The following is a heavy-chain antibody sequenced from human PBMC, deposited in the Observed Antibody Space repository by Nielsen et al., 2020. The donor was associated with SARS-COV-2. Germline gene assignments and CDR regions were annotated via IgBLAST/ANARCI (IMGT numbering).Heavy chain of an antibody. D-gene: IGHD2-15*01. J-gene: IGHJ3*02. CDR3: ARDGSISDAFDI. CDR1: GGSISSSNW. Sequence: GSLRLSCAVSGGSISSSNWWSWVRQPPGKGLEWIGEIYHSGSTNYNPSLKSRVTISVDKSKNQFSLKLSSVTAADTAVYYCARDGSISDAFDIWGQGTMVTVSS. V-gene: IGHV4-4*02. CDR2: IYHSGST.